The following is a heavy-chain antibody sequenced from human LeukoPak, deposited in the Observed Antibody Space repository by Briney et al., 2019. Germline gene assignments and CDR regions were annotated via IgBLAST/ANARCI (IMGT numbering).Heavy chain of an antibody. CDR1: AYSISDGWV. J-gene: IGHJ5*02. Sequence: SETLSLTCTVSAYSISDGWVWGMIRQPPGKGLEWMGSIYHSGTTYYNPSLKSRVTMSVDTSNNQFSLKLTSVTAADTAMYYCSRLSHVAGAPKVSWFDPWGQGTLVTVSS. CDR2: IYHSGTT. V-gene: IGHV4-38-2*02. CDR3: SRLSHVAGAPKVSWFDP. D-gene: IGHD1-26*01.